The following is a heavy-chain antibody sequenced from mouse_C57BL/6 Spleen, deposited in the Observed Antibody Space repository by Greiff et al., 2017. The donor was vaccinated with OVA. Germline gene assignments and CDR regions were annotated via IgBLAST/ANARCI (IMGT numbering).Heavy chain of an antibody. D-gene: IGHD2-5*01. V-gene: IGHV2-2*01. CDR2: IWSGGST. CDR3: ARTIVTTYYAMDY. J-gene: IGHJ4*01. CDR1: GFSLTSYG. Sequence: QVQLQQSGPGLVQPSQSLSITCTVSGFSLTSYGVHWVRQSPGKGLEWLGVIWSGGSTDYNAAFISRLSISKDNSKSQVFFKMNSLQADDTAIYYCARTIVTTYYAMDYWGQGTSGTVSS.